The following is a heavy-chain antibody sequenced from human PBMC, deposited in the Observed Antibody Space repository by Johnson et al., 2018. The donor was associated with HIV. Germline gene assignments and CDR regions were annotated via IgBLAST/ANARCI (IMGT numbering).Heavy chain of an antibody. D-gene: IGHD2-15*01. J-gene: IGHJ3*02. CDR2: ISGSGGST. Sequence: VRLVESGGGVVRPGGSLRLSCAVSGFTFDDYGMSWVRQAPGKGLEWVSGISGSGGSTYYADSVKGRFTIPRDNSKNTLYLQMNSLSAEDTALYYCVRGIVVVVAAGRADAFDIWGQGTLVTVSS. CDR1: GFTFDDYG. CDR3: VRGIVVVVAAGRADAFDI. V-gene: IGHV3-20*04.